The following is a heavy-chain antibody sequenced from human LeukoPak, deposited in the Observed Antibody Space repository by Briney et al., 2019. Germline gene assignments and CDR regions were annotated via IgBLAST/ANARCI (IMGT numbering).Heavy chain of an antibody. Sequence: GGSLRLSCAASGFTVSSNYMSWVRQAPGKGPEWVSVIYSGGDAYYADSVKGRFTISRDNSKNTLYLQMNSLRAEDTAVYYCARDLLAYGDTYYFDYWGQGTLVTVSS. D-gene: IGHD4-17*01. CDR2: IYSGGDA. CDR1: GFTVSSNY. CDR3: ARDLLAYGDTYYFDY. J-gene: IGHJ4*02. V-gene: IGHV3-66*01.